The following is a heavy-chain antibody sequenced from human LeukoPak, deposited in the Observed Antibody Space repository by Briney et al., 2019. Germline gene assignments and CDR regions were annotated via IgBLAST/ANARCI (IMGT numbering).Heavy chain of an antibody. Sequence: SQTLSLTCAISGDSFSSNSAAWNWIRQSPSRGLEWLGRTYYRSKWYNDYAVSVKSRITVNPDTSKNQFSLQLNSVTPEDTAVYYCARDPSGIVVVPRYYYMDVWGKGTTVTVSS. J-gene: IGHJ6*03. CDR2: TYYRSKWYN. V-gene: IGHV6-1*01. CDR3: ARDPSGIVVVPRYYYMDV. CDR1: GDSFSSNSAA. D-gene: IGHD2-2*01.